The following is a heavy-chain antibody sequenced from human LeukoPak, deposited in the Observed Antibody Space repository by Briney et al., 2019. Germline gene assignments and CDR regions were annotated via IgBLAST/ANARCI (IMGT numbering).Heavy chain of an antibody. CDR3: ARVGIPTYFDY. CDR2: IKQDGSEK. J-gene: IGHJ4*02. Sequence: ASGSLRLSCAASGFTFTSYWMSWVRQAPGKGLEWMANIKQDGSEKYYVDSVKGRITISRDNAKNSLYLQMNSLRAEDTAVYYCARVGIPTYFDYWGGGTLVTVSA. CDR1: GFTFTSYW. V-gene: IGHV3-7*05.